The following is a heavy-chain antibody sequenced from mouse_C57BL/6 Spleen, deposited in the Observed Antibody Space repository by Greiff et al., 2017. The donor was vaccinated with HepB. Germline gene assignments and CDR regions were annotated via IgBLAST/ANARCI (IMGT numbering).Heavy chain of an antibody. CDR1: GFTFSSYA. J-gene: IGHJ4*01. D-gene: IGHD1-1*01. Sequence: DVQLVESGGGLVKPGGSLKLSCAASGFTFSSYAMSWVRQTPEKRLEWVATISDGGSYTYYPDNVKGRFTISRDNAKNNLYLQMSHLKSEDTAMYYCARGVYGSSYDAMDYWGQGTSVTVSS. CDR2: ISDGGSYT. CDR3: ARGVYGSSYDAMDY. V-gene: IGHV5-4*01.